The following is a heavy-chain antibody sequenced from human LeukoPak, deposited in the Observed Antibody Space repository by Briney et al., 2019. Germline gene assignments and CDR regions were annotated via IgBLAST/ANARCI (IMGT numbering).Heavy chain of an antibody. CDR3: ARRRHDVTAVFDATGGFDP. D-gene: IGHD3-3*01. J-gene: IGHJ5*02. CDR1: GGSVSSSSYG. V-gene: IGHV4-39*01. CDR2: IYYSGRT. Sequence: SETLSLTCTVSGGSVSSSSYGWGWVRQPPGKGLGWIGNIYYSGRTYYNPSLRGRVIISIDTSKNQFSLKMTSVTAADRAVYYCARRRHDVTAVFDATGGFDPWGQGILVTVSS.